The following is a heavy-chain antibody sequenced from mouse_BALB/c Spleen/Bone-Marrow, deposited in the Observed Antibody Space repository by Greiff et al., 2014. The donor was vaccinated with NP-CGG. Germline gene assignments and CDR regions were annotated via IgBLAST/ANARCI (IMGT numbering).Heavy chain of an antibody. CDR2: INPSTGYT. CDR3: ARNYDYDGGYCAMDY. D-gene: IGHD2-4*01. Sequence: VQLQQSGAELAKPGASVKMSCKASGYNFISYWMHWVKQRPGQGLEWIGYINPSTGYTEYNQKFKDKATLTADKSSSKAYMQLSSLTSEDSAVYYCARNYDYDGGYCAMDYWGQGTSVTVSS. V-gene: IGHV1-7*01. CDR1: GYNFISYW. J-gene: IGHJ4*01.